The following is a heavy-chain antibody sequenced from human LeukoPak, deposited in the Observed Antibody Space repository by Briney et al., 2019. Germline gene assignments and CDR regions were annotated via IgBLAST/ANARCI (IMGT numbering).Heavy chain of an antibody. D-gene: IGHD3-16*01. J-gene: IGHJ4*02. V-gene: IGHV3-48*03. Sequence: GGSLRLSCAASGFSFNTHSMNWVRQAPGKGLEWVSYISSSGNTIYYADSVKGRFTISRDNAKNSLYLQMNSLGAEDTAVYYCARFGVTWGQGTLVTVSS. CDR3: ARFGVT. CDR2: ISSSGNTI. CDR1: GFSFNTHS.